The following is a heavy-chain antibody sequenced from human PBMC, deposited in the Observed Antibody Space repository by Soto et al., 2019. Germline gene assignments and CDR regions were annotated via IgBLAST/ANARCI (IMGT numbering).Heavy chain of an antibody. Sequence: QVQLVQSGAEVKKPGASVKVSCKASGYTFINYGVSWVRQAPGQGLEWMGWISAYNNKTNFSQKFQGRVTITTGPTADTTYIALMKLRSERPAVYYCARRVVGGYDTITSYFYMYVWGRGTTVTVSS. CDR3: ARRVVGGYDTITSYFYMYV. D-gene: IGHD5-12*01. CDR1: GYTFINYG. V-gene: IGHV1-18*01. CDR2: ISAYNNKT. J-gene: IGHJ6*03.